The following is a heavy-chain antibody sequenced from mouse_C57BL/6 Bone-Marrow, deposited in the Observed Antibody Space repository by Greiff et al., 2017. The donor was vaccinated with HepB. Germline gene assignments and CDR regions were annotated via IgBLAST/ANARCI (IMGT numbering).Heavy chain of an antibody. D-gene: IGHD1-1*01. CDR2: ISYDGSN. J-gene: IGHJ2*01. Sequence: VQLQQSGPGLVKPSQSLSLTCSVTGYSITSGYYWNWIRQFPGNKLEWMGYISYDGSNNYNPSLKNRISITRDTSKNQFFLKLNSVTTEDTATYYCARGLLRDYWGQGTTLTVSS. CDR1: GYSITSGYY. V-gene: IGHV3-6*01. CDR3: ARGLLRDY.